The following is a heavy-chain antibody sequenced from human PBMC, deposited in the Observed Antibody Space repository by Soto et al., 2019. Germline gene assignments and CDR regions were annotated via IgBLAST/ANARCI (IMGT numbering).Heavy chain of an antibody. D-gene: IGHD6-19*01. Sequence: QVQLVQSGAEVKKPGSSVKLSCKASGDNFGSYSLSWMRQAPGHGLEWMGRITPILGEANSAQKFQDRVTITADRFTNIAYMEMSSLRSEDTAVYYCAREFIEVAVFESWGQGTLVTVSS. J-gene: IGHJ4*02. V-gene: IGHV1-69*08. CDR3: AREFIEVAVFES. CDR1: GDNFGSYS. CDR2: ITPILGEA.